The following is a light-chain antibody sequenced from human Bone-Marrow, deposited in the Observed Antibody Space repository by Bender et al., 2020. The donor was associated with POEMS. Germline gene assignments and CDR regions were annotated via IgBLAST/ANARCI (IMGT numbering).Light chain of an antibody. CDR2: DGT. J-gene: IGLJ2*01. Sequence: SYELTQPPSVPVAPGQTARITCGGDNLARESVNWYQQKPGQAPILVVYDGTDRPSGIPERFSGSNSGNTATLSISRVEAGDEADYYCQVWDSSSDHVVFGGGTKLTVL. CDR1: NLARES. CDR3: QVWDSSSDHVV. V-gene: IGLV3-21*02.